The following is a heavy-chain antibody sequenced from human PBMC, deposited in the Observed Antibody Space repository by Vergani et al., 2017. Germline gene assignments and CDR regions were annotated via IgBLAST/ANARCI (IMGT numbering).Heavy chain of an antibody. J-gene: IGHJ6*02. CDR3: VRVPLIRRGSGNYGINNYHGMDV. Sequence: EVQLVESGGDWVQRGGSLRLSCAASGFISSSYWMSWVRQAPGKGLELVANVNQDGNEKYYLDSVRGRFTISRDNANNSIYLQMNSLRAEDRAVYFCVRVPLIRRGSGNYGINNYHGMDVWGQGTTVIVSS. V-gene: IGHV3-7*01. D-gene: IGHD3-10*01. CDR1: GFISSSYW. CDR2: VNQDGNEK.